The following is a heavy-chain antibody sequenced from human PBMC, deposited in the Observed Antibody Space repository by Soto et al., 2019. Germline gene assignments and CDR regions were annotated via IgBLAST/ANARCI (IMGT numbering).Heavy chain of an antibody. J-gene: IGHJ6*02. CDR2: ISAYNGNT. V-gene: IGHV1-18*04. CDR1: GYTFTSYG. D-gene: IGHD3-3*01. CDR3: ARVGGYDFWSGYYTYYHYYGMDV. Sequence: ASVKVSCKASGYTFTSYGISWVRQAPGQGLEWIGWISAYNGNTNYAQKLQGRVTMTTDTSTSTAYMELRSLRSDDTAVYYCARVGGYDFWSGYYTYYHYYGMDVWGQGTTVTVYS.